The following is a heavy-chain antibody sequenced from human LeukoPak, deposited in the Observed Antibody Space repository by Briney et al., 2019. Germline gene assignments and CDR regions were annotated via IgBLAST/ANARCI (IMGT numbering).Heavy chain of an antibody. J-gene: IGHJ4*02. CDR1: GFTYSNFW. Sequence: PGGSLRLSCVTSGFTYSNFWMGRFPQAPGKGLVWGANIKQDGGENNYVDSVKGQFTISRDNAKNSLYLQMSSLRAGDSAFYYCARDLGGHYDSSAYPGDYWGQGTLVTVSS. V-gene: IGHV3-7*01. D-gene: IGHD3-22*01. CDR3: ARDLGGHYDSSAYPGDY. CDR2: IKQDGGEN.